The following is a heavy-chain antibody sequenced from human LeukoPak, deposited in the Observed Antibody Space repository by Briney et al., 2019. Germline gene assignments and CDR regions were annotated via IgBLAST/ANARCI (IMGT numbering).Heavy chain of an antibody. Sequence: SETLSLTCTVSGGSISSYYWSWIRQPPGKRLEWIGYIYYSGSTNYNPSLKSRVTISVDTSKNQFSLKLSSVTAADTAVYYCAKNGQSGFSFDPWGQGTLVTVSS. V-gene: IGHV4-59*12. D-gene: IGHD1-26*01. J-gene: IGHJ5*02. CDR2: IYYSGST. CDR1: GGSISSYY. CDR3: AKNGQSGFSFDP.